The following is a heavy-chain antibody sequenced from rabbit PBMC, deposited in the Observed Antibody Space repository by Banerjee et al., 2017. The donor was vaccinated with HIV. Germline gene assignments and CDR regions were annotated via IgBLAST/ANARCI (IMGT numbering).Heavy chain of an antibody. CDR1: GFSFSNKYV. Sequence: QEQLEESGGDLVKPEGSLTLTCKASGFSFSNKYVMCWVRQAPGKGLEWIACINTRSGNTVYANWAKSRSTISKTSSPTVTLQMTSLTAADPAPYFCAGDPWSGWNLWGQGTLVPVS. J-gene: IGHJ4*01. V-gene: IGHV1S45*01. D-gene: IGHD4-1*01. CDR3: AGDPWSGWNL. CDR2: INTRSGNT.